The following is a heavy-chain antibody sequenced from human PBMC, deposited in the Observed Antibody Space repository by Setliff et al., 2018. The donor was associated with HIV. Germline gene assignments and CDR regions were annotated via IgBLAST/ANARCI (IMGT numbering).Heavy chain of an antibody. V-gene: IGHV4-4*07. CDR2: IFPSGTT. CDR1: GDSMRDYY. J-gene: IGHJ5*02. D-gene: IGHD3-10*01. Sequence: PSETLSLTCTVSGDSMRDYYWSWLRQPAGKGLEWIGRIFPSGTTDYNPSLKSRVTMSIETSKDQFSLNLKSVTAADTAAYFCARDRSNYGSGSSAYNWFDPWGQGNQVTVSS. CDR3: ARDRSNYGSGSSAYNWFDP.